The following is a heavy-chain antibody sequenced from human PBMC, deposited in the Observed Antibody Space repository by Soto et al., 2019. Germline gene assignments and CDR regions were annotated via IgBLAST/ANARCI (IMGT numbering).Heavy chain of an antibody. CDR3: ATGEGVDNKGTFDH. CDR1: GGYFSSYS. CDR2: IIPISGTA. V-gene: IGHV1-69*06. J-gene: IGHJ5*02. Sequence: AVKVLCHGSGGYFSSYSLRWVRQAPGQGPEWMGGIIPISGTANYAQKFQGRVTMTADKSTSTAYMELNSLRSEDTAVYYCATGEGVDNKGTFDHWGQGTLVTVSS. D-gene: IGHD2-8*01.